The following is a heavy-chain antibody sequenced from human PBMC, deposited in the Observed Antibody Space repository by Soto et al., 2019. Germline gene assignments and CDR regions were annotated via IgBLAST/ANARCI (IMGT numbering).Heavy chain of an antibody. J-gene: IGHJ4*02. CDR3: ARPTSTGTTSGYYFAY. V-gene: IGHV1-69*02. CDR1: GGTFSSYP. D-gene: IGHD1-7*01. CDR2: IIPILDIT. Sequence: QVQLVQSGAEVKKPGSSVKVSCKASGGTFSSYPISWVRQAPGQGLEWMGRIIPILDITDYAQRFQGRITITADKSTSPAYMELSSLSSDDTAVYYCARPTSTGTTSGYYFAYWGQGTLVTVSS.